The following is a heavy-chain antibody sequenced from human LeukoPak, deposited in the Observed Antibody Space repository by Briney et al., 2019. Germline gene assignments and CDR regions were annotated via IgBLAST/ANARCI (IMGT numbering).Heavy chain of an antibody. J-gene: IGHJ6*03. D-gene: IGHD5-18*01. CDR2: IYHSGST. CDR1: GYSISSGYY. V-gene: IGHV4-38-2*02. Sequence: PSETLSLTCTVSGYSISSGYYWGWIRQPPGKGLEWIGSIYHSGSTYYNPSLKSRVTISVDTSKNQFSLKLSSVTAADTAVYYCARHQAYSAMAPPVYYYYYMDVWGKGTTVTISS. CDR3: ARHQAYSAMAPPVYYYYYMDV.